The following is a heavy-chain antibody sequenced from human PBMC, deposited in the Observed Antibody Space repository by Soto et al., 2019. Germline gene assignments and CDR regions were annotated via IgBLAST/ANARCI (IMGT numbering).Heavy chain of an antibody. J-gene: IGHJ6*02. CDR1: GGSISSGCYS. CDR3: AGPGRNYGSGGDYYYGMDV. D-gene: IGHD3-10*01. CDR2: INHSGST. Sequence: SETLSLTCAVSGGSISSGCYSWSWLRQPPGKGLEWIGEINHSGSTNYNPSLKSRVTISVDTSKNQFSLKLSSVTAADTAVYYCAGPGRNYGSGGDYYYGMDVWGQGTTVTVSS. V-gene: IGHV4-30-2*01.